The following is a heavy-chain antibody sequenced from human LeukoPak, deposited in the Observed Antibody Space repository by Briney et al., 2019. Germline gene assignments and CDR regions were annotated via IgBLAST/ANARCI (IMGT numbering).Heavy chain of an antibody. CDR2: INPNSGGT. CDR3: ARRIPYYYDSSGYYDY. CDR1: GYTFTGYY. J-gene: IGHJ4*02. V-gene: IGHV1-2*02. D-gene: IGHD3-22*01. Sequence: GASVKVSCKASGYTFTGYYMHWVRQAPGQGLEWMGWINPNSGGTNYAQKFQGRVTMTRDTSISTAYMELSRLRSDDTAVYYCARRIPYYYDSSGYYDYWGQGTLVTVSS.